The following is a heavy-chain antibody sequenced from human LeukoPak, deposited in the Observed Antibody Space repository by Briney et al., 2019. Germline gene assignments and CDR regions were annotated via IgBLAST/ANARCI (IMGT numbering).Heavy chain of an antibody. J-gene: IGHJ4*02. V-gene: IGHV3-33*01. CDR2: IWYDGSRK. Sequence: GRSLRLSCAASGFSLTTYGTHWLRQAPGKGLEWVAVIWYDGSRKFYGDSVKGRFTVSRDTSENTMYLQMNTLRVDDTAVYYCARDGGSGIDYWGQGTLVTVSS. D-gene: IGHD3-10*01. CDR1: GFSLTTYG. CDR3: ARDGGSGIDY.